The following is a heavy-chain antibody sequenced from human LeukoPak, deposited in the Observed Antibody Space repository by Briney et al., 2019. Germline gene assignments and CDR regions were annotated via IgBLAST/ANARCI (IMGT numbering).Heavy chain of an antibody. CDR2: ISKDGSDK. CDR1: GFTFISYG. V-gene: IGHV3-30*18. Sequence: GMSLRLSCAASGFTFISYGMHWVRQAPGKGLEWVAVISKDGSDKKYADSVKGRFIISRDNPRNTLYLQTNSLRAEDTAVYYCAKEYDGYWGQGTLVTVSS. J-gene: IGHJ4*02. D-gene: IGHD2-8*01. CDR3: AKEYDGY.